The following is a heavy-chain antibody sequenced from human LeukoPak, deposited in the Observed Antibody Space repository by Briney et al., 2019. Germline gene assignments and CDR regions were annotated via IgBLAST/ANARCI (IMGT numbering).Heavy chain of an antibody. J-gene: IGHJ4*02. D-gene: IGHD4-17*01. CDR3: TGGTTVTTLDY. CDR1: GFTSSAPP. CDR2: IRSKADNYAT. V-gene: IGHV3-73*01. Sequence: GGSLRLSCAASGFTSSAPPMHWVGRASGKGLDGFGRIRSKADNYATEFGASVKGRFTISRDDSKNTAYLQMNSLKTEDTAAYYCTGGTTVTTLDYWGQGTLVTVSS.